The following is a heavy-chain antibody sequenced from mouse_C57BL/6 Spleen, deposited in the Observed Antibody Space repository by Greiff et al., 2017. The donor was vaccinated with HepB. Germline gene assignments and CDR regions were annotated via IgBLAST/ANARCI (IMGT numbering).Heavy chain of an antibody. J-gene: IGHJ3*01. CDR3: ARHGSNAWFAY. V-gene: IGHV5-12*01. Sequence: EVNVVESGGGLVQPGGSLKLSCAASGFTFSDYYMYWVRQTPEKRLEWVAYISNGGGSTYYPDTVKGRFTISRDNAKNTLYLQMSRLKSEDTAMYYCARHGSNAWFAYWGQGTLVTVSA. D-gene: IGHD2-5*01. CDR1: GFTFSDYY. CDR2: ISNGGGST.